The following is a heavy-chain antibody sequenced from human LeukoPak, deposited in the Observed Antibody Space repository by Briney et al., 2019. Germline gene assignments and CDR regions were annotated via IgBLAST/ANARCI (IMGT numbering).Heavy chain of an antibody. V-gene: IGHV4-59*12. Sequence: PSETLSLTCTVSGGSISSYYWSWIRQPPGKGLEWIGYIYYSGSTNYNPSLKSRVTISVDTSKNQFSLKLSSVTAADTAVYYCARLKYYYDSSGPTMAFDIWGQGTMVTVSS. CDR1: GGSISSYY. CDR2: IYYSGST. J-gene: IGHJ3*02. D-gene: IGHD3-22*01. CDR3: ARLKYYYDSSGPTMAFDI.